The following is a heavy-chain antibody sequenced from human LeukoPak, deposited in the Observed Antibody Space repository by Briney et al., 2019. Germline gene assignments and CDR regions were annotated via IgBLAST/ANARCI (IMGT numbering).Heavy chain of an antibody. J-gene: IGHJ4*02. D-gene: IGHD3-22*01. CDR3: AIMHGYYDGSGYWVQ. CDR1: GFTFSSYA. Sequence: GGSLRLSCAASGFTFSSYAMSWVSQAPGKGLEWVSAISGSGGSTYYADYVKGRFTISRDNPRNTLYMQMNSLRDEDTALYYCAIMHGYYDGSGYWVQWGQGTLVTVSS. CDR2: ISGSGGST. V-gene: IGHV3-23*01.